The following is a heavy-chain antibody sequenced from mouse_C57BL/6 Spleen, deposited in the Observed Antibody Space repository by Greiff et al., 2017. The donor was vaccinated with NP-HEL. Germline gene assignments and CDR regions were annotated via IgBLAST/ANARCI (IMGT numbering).Heavy chain of an antibody. V-gene: IGHV1-61*01. Sequence: VQLQQPGAELVRPGSSVKLSCKASGYTFTSYWMDWVKQRPGQGLEWIGNIYPSDSETHYNQKFKDKATLTVDKSSSTAYMQLSSLTSEDSAVYYCARGIYYGSSRGFAYWGQGTLVTVSA. CDR2: IYPSDSET. D-gene: IGHD1-1*01. J-gene: IGHJ3*01. CDR1: GYTFTSYW. CDR3: ARGIYYGSSRGFAY.